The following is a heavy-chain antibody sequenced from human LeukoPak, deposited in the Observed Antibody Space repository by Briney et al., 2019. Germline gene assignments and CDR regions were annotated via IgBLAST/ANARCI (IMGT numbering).Heavy chain of an antibody. Sequence: GGSLRLSCAASGFTFSSYYMSWIRQAPGKGLEWVSYISSSGSSIHYADSVKGRFTISRDNTKNALYLQMNSLRAEDTASYYCARERGHYYDSSGYTHWGKGTVLTVFS. V-gene: IGHV3-11*01. CDR2: ISSSGSSI. CDR1: GFTFSSYY. D-gene: IGHD3-22*01. J-gene: IGHJ1*01. CDR3: ARERGHYYDSSGYTH.